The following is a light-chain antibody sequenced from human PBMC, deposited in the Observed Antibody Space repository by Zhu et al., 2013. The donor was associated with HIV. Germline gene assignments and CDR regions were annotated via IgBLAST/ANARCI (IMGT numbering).Light chain of an antibody. CDR1: QGVGGA. Sequence: DIQMTQSPSTLSASVGDRVTITCRASQGVGGALGWYQQKPGRAPNLLIYTTSNLFPGVPSRFSASGSGTDFTLSISDLQPEDFATYYCQQAHIFPRTFGQGTKVEIK. CDR2: TTS. CDR3: QQAHIFPRT. J-gene: IGKJ1*01. V-gene: IGKV1-12*01.